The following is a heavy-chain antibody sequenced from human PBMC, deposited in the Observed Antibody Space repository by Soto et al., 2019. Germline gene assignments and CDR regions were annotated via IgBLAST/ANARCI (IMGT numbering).Heavy chain of an antibody. V-gene: IGHV3-53*04. J-gene: IGHJ6*02. CDR2: IYSGGST. CDR1: GFTFSSYA. D-gene: IGHD3-22*01. Sequence: GGSLRLSCAASGFTFSSYAMSWVRQAPGKGLEWVSAIYSGGSTYYADSVKGRFTISRHKSKNTLYLQMNSLRAEDTAVYYCARGGGDYYDSSGKREPYYYYGMDVWGQGTTVTVSS. CDR3: ARGGGDYYDSSGKREPYYYYGMDV.